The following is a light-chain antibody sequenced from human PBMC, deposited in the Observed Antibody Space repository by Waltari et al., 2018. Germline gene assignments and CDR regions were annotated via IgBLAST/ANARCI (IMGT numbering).Light chain of an antibody. Sequence: DIQMTQSPSTLSASVGDRVTTTCRAIQIISSWLAWYQQKPGKAPKLLIYKASSLESGVPSRFSGSGSGTEFTLTISSLQPDDFATYYCQQYNSYSRLTFGGGTKVEIK. V-gene: IGKV1-5*03. CDR3: QQYNSYSRLT. J-gene: IGKJ4*01. CDR1: QIISSW. CDR2: KAS.